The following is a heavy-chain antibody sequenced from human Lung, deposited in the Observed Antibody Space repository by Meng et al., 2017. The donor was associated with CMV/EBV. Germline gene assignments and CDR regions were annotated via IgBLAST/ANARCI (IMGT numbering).Heavy chain of an antibody. CDR2: IRHDGTNK. J-gene: IGHJ4*02. D-gene: IGHD3-16*01. Sequence: GESLKISCAASGFRFDDYGMHWVRQTPGKGLEWVAFIRHDGTNKFYGDSVKGRFTISRDNSKNTVYLQMNSLRPEETAVYYCAKDLLLFGGPNAYFDQWGQGTLVNGAS. CDR3: AKDLLLFGGPNAYFDQ. CDR1: GFRFDDYG. V-gene: IGHV3-30*02.